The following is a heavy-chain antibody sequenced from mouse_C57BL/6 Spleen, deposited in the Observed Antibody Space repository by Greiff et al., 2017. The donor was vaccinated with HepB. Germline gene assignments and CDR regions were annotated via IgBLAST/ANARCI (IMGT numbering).Heavy chain of an antibody. CDR2: INPNNGGT. CDR3: ARWTTVSDY. D-gene: IGHD1-1*01. V-gene: IGHV1-26*01. Sequence: EVQLQQSGPELVKPGASVKISCKASGYTFTDYYMNWVKQSHGKSLEWIGDINPNNGGTSYNQKFKGKATLTVDKSSSTAYMELRSLTSEDSAVYYCARWTTVSDYWGQGTTLTVSS. CDR1: GYTFTDYY. J-gene: IGHJ2*01.